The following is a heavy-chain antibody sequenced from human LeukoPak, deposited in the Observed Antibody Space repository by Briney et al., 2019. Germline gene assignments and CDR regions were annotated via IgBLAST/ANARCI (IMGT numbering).Heavy chain of an antibody. V-gene: IGHV4-34*01. CDR3: ARAPKLGYCSGGSCYPPYYYYYGMDV. J-gene: IGHJ6*02. D-gene: IGHD2-15*01. Sequence: KPSETLSLTCAVYGGSFSGYYWSWIRQPPGKGLESIGEINHSGSTNYNPSLESRVTISVDTSKNQFSLKLSSVTAADTAVYYCARAPKLGYCSGGSCYPPYYYYYGMDVWGQGTTVTVSS. CDR2: INHSGST. CDR1: GGSFSGYY.